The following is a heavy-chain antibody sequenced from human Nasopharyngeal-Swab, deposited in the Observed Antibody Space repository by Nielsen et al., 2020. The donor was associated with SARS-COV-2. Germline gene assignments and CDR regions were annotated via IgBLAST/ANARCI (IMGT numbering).Heavy chain of an antibody. J-gene: IGHJ6*03. CDR3: ARSRNYYYYMDV. CDR2: LYSGGNT. CDR1: GFTVSSNY. V-gene: IGHV3-66*01. Sequence: GESLKISCAASGFTVSSNYMNWVRQPPGKGLEWISVLYSGGNTYYAGSVKGRFTISRDNSKSTLYLQMNNLRAEDTAVYYCARSRNYYYYMDVWGKGTTVPSP.